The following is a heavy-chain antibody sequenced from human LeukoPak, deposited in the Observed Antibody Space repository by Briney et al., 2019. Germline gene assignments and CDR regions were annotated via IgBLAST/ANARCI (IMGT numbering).Heavy chain of an antibody. CDR1: GFTFSSYA. D-gene: IGHD6-19*01. V-gene: IGHV3-23*01. CDR3: ARDHYSSGWPYYFDY. Sequence: GGSLRLSCAASGFTFSSYAMSWVRQAPGKGLEWVSAISGSGGSTYYADSVKGRFTISRDNSKNTLYLQMNSLRAEDTAVYYCARDHYSSGWPYYFDYWGQGTLVTVSS. CDR2: ISGSGGST. J-gene: IGHJ4*02.